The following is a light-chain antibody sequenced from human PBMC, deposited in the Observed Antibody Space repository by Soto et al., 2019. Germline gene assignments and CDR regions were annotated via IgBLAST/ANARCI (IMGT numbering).Light chain of an antibody. CDR3: QSYDSSLSVV. V-gene: IGLV1-40*01. J-gene: IGLJ2*01. CDR1: SSNIGAGND. CDR2: GNS. Sequence: QSVLTQPPSVSGAPGQRVTISCTGTSSNIGAGNDVNWYQQLPGTAPKLLIYGNSNRPSGVPDRFSGSKSGTSASLAITGLQAEDEADYYCQSYDSSLSVVFGGGTKLTVL.